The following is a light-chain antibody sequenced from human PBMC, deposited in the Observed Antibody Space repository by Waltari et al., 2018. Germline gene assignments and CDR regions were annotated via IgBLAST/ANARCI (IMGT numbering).Light chain of an antibody. CDR2: EDT. CDR1: SSDVGNYNL. V-gene: IGLV2-14*02. Sequence: QSALTQPASVSGSPGQSITISCTGSSSDVGNYNLVSWYQQYPGKVTKVMIYEDTKRPSGLSDRLSCSKAGHTASLPISGIQAEDEADYYCCSYTTISTMVFGAGTKVTVL. CDR3: CSYTTISTMV. J-gene: IGLJ2*01.